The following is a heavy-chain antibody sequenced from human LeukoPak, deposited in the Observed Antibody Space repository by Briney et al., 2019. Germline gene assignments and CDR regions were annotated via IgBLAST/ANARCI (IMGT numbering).Heavy chain of an antibody. CDR1: GFTFDDYA. D-gene: IGHD4-17*01. Sequence: GGSLRLSCAASGFTFDDYAMHWVRQAPGKGLEWVSGISWNSGSIGYADPVKGRFTISRDNAKNSLYLQMNSLRAEDTAVYYCARANYGDYAEYFQHWGQGTLVTVSS. CDR2: ISWNSGSI. V-gene: IGHV3-9*01. J-gene: IGHJ1*01. CDR3: ARANYGDYAEYFQH.